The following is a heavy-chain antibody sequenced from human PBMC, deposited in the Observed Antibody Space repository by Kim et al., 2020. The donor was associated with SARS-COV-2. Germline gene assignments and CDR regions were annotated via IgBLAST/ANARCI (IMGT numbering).Heavy chain of an antibody. J-gene: IGHJ4*02. D-gene: IGHD1-26*01. V-gene: IGHV3-15*01. CDR3: ATDPDVEVRERLRF. Sequence: GGSLRLSCTASGFSFSNAWMSWVRQAPGKGLEWVAQIRRRSDGGTSKYAAPVKGRFTISRDDSENTLYLQMNSLKIEGTAVYYCATDPDVEVRERLRFWGQGTLVALSS. CDR2: IRRRSDGGTS. CDR1: GFSFSNAW.